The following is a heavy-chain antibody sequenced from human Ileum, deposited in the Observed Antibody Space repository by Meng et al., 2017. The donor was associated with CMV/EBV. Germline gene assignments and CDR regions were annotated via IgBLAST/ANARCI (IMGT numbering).Heavy chain of an antibody. CDR2: IIPIPGIA. CDR3: ARALGGLPAARSHRISYYSYYGMDV. CDR1: GDTFYRYA. Sequence: SVKVSCKASGDTFYRYAISWVRQAPGHGLEWMGGIIPIPGIANYAQKFQGRVTITADKSTSTVYMELSSLKSEDTAVYSCARALGGLPAARSHRISYYSYYGMDVWGQGTTVTVSS. D-gene: IGHD2-2*01. J-gene: IGHJ6*02. V-gene: IGHV1-69*10.